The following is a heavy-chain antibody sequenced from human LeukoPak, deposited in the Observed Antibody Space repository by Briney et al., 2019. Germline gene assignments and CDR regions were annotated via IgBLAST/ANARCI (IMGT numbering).Heavy chain of an antibody. V-gene: IGHV3-48*03. CDR2: ISSSGHTI. D-gene: IGHD3-10*01. J-gene: IGHJ4*02. CDR3: ARAYGSGSYYFDY. CDR1: GFTFSPFE. Sequence: PGGSLRLSCAASGFTFSPFEMNWVRQAPGKGLEWVSHISSSGHTIYYADSVKGRFTISRDNAKNSLYLQMNSLRAEDTAVYYCARAYGSGSYYFDYWGQGTLVTVSS.